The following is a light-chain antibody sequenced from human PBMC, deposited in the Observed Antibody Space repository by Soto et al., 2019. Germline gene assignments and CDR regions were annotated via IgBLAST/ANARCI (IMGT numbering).Light chain of an antibody. CDR3: QQYGSSPQT. CDR1: QSVSSSY. V-gene: IGKV3-20*01. Sequence: ESVLTQSPGTLSLSPGERATLSCRASQSVSSSYLAWYQQQPGQAPRLLIYGASSRATGIPDRFSGSGSGKDFTITISRLETEDFAVYYCQQYGSSPQTFGQGTKLEIK. CDR2: GAS. J-gene: IGKJ2*01.